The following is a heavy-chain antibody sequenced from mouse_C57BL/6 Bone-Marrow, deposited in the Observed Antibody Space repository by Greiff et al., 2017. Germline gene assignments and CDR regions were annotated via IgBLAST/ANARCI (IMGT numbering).Heavy chain of an antibody. CDR1: GYTFTSSG. V-gene: IGHV1-81*01. CDR2: IYPRSGNT. CDR3: ARDGYYYAMDY. J-gene: IGHJ4*01. Sequence: QVQLQQSGAELARPGASVKLSCKASGYTFTSSGISWVKQRTGQGLEWIGEIYPRSGNTYYNEKFKGKATLTADKSSSTAYMELRSLTSEDSAVYFCARDGYYYAMDYWGQGTSVTVSS. D-gene: IGHD2-3*01.